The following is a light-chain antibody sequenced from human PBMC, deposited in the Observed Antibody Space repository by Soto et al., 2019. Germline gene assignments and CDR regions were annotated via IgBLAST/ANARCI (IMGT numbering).Light chain of an antibody. CDR3: CSYESSNTLV. CDR1: ISDIGTYNL. Sequence: QSVLTQPASVSGSPGQSITISCTGSISDIGTYNLVSWLQQHPGKAPKLMIYEASKRPSGVSNRFSGSKSGNTASLTISGLQAEDEADYYCCSYESSNTLVVGGGTKLTVL. CDR2: EAS. J-gene: IGLJ2*01. V-gene: IGLV2-23*01.